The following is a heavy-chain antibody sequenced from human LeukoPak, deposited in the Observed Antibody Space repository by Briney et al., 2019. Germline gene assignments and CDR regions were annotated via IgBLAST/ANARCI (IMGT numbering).Heavy chain of an antibody. CDR3: ARGFAGGLESVEMATIPWFDP. Sequence: PGGSLRLSCAASGFTFSSYSMNWVRQAPGKGLEWVSAISGSGGSTYYADSVKGRFTISRDNSKNTLYLQMNSLRAEDTAVYYCARGFAGGLESVEMATIPWFDPWGQGTLVTVSS. V-gene: IGHV3-23*01. CDR1: GFTFSSYS. D-gene: IGHD5-24*01. CDR2: ISGSGGST. J-gene: IGHJ5*02.